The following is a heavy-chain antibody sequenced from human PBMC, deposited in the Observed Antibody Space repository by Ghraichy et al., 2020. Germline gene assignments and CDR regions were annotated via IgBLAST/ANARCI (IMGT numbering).Heavy chain of an antibody. D-gene: IGHD6-13*01. J-gene: IGHJ4*02. CDR2: IYHSGST. V-gene: IGHV4-4*02. CDR3: ARLISSLGRAAASPLEAVPLRGPY. Sequence: SETLSLTCAVSGGSISSSNWWSWVRQPPGKGLEWIGEIYHSGSTNYNPSLKSRVTISVDKSKNQFSLKLSSVTAADTAVYYCARLISSLGRAAASPLEAVPLRGPYWGQGTLVTVSS. CDR1: GGSISSSNW.